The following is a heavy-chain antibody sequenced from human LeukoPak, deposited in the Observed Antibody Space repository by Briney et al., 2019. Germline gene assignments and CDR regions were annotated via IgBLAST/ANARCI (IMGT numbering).Heavy chain of an antibody. J-gene: IGHJ4*02. CDR1: GGSISSSSYY. D-gene: IGHD3-16*01. CDR2: LYYSGRT. CDR3: ARHPERMGEINDY. Sequence: PSETLSLTCTVSGGSISSSSYYWGWIRQPPGKGLEWIGGLYYSGRTYYNPSLKSRVTISVDTSKNQFSLRLRSVTAADTAVYYCARHPERMGEINDYWGQGTLVTAST. V-gene: IGHV4-39*01.